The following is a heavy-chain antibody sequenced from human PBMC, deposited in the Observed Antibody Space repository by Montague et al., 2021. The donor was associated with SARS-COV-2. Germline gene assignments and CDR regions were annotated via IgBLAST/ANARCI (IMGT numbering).Heavy chain of an antibody. J-gene: IGHJ4*02. Sequence: SLRLSCAASGFTFDESAMHWVRQAPGKGLEWVALISGDGGGTYYAESVRGRFTISRDNSKASLYLQMNSLRSEDTAFYYCAKDSFCTGITCYCHFDYWGQGTLVTVSS. CDR3: AKDSFCTGITCYCHFDY. D-gene: IGHD2-2*01. CDR2: ISGDGGGT. V-gene: IGHV3-43*02. CDR1: GFTFDESA.